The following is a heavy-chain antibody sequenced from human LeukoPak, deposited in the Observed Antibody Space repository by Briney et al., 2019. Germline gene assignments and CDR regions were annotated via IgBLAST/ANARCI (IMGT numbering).Heavy chain of an antibody. CDR1: GVSITLYY. CDR3: PSSNYDILSDYSLYSPRGGFDH. J-gene: IGHJ4*02. V-gene: IGHV4-59*01. D-gene: IGHD3-9*01. Sequence: SESLSLTCTVSGVSITLYYWTWIRQSPKKGLEWIGDISNSGSKYNTALSSRLTISTDTSKNHFSLTLTSVSAADTAAYNRPSSNYDILSDYSLYSPRGGFDHWGQGILVTVSS. CDR2: ISNSGS.